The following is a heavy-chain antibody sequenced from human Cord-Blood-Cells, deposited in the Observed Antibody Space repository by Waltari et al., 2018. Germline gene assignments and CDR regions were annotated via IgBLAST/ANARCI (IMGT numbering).Heavy chain of an antibody. J-gene: IGHJ3*02. CDR2: ISYDGSNK. D-gene: IGHD6-6*01. CDR3: ARELGSSSSAFDI. V-gene: IGHV3-30*04. CDR1: GFTLSSSA. Sequence: QVQLVESGGGVVQPGRSLRLSCAASGFTLSSSAMPWACQAPGKGLEWVAVISYDGSNKYYADSVKGRFTISKDNSKNPLYLQMNSLRAEDTAVYYCARELGSSSSAFDIWGQGTMVTVSS.